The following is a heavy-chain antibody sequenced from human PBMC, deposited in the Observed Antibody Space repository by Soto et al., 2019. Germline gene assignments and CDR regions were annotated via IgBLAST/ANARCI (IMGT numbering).Heavy chain of an antibody. CDR1: GGTFSSYA. J-gene: IGHJ5*02. CDR2: IIPIFGTA. V-gene: IGHV1-69*13. Sequence: SVKVSGKASGGTFSSYAISWVRQAPGQGLEWMGGIIPIFGTANYAQKIQGRVTITADESSSTAYMELSSLRSEDTAVYYCARDRAYSGYETWVLGTLVTVSS. CDR3: ARDRAYSGYET. D-gene: IGHD5-12*01.